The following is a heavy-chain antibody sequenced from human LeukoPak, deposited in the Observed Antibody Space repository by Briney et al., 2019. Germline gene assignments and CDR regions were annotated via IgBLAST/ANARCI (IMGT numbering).Heavy chain of an antibody. D-gene: IGHD2-2*01. V-gene: IGHV1-69*05. CDR1: GGTFSSYA. Sequence: SVKVSCKASGGTFSSYAISRVRQAPGQGLEWMGGIIPIFGTANYAQKFQGRVTITTDESTSTAYMELSSLRSEDTAVYYCARAGCSSTSCYGTIWFDPWGQGTLVTVSS. CDR2: IIPIFGTA. J-gene: IGHJ5*02. CDR3: ARAGCSSTSCYGTIWFDP.